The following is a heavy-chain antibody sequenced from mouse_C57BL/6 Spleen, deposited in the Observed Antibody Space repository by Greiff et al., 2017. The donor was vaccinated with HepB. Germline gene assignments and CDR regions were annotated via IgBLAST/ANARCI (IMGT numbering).Heavy chain of an antibody. CDR3: ARYYNGSSLAFDY. Sequence: EVQLVESGGGLVKPGGSLKLSCAASGFTFSDYGMHWVRQAPEKGLEWVAYISSGSSTIYYADTVKGRYTISRDNAKNTLFLQMTSLRSEDTAMYYCARYYNGSSLAFDYWGQGTTLTVSS. V-gene: IGHV5-17*01. CDR2: ISSGSSTI. D-gene: IGHD1-1*01. J-gene: IGHJ2*01. CDR1: GFTFSDYG.